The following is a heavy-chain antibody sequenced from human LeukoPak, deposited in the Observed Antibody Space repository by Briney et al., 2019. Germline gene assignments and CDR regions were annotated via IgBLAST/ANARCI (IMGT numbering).Heavy chain of an antibody. J-gene: IGHJ4*02. Sequence: PGGSLRLSCAASGITLDDYAMHWVRQGPGKGLEWVSGISWNGGSIGYADSVKGRFTIYRDTAKNSLYLQMNSLRAEDTALYYCAKDIRAAYYNILAGYDYWGQGTLVTVSS. D-gene: IGHD3-9*01. CDR3: AKDIRAAYYNILAGYDY. CDR2: ISWNGGSI. CDR1: GITLDDYA. V-gene: IGHV3-9*01.